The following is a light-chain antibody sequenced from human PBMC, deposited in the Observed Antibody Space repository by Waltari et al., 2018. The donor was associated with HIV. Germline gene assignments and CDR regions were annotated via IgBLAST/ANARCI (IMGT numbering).Light chain of an antibody. J-gene: IGLJ3*02. CDR3: TSYTQNHIVL. V-gene: IGLV2-14*01. CDR2: EIK. CDR1: VSDTAVYNF. Sequence: QSALTQPASVSGSPGQSITISCSGTVSDTAVYNFVSWYRQHPGKAPQLLLYEIKSRPAGMSLRFSGSKSGNTASLTISGLQAEDEADYYCTSYTQNHIVLFGGGTKLTVL.